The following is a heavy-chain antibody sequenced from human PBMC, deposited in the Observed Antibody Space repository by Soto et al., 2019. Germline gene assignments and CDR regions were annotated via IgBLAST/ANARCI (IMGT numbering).Heavy chain of an antibody. CDR3: ANQNYGDSDY. J-gene: IGHJ4*02. V-gene: IGHV4-59*11. CDR2: ISDTRGS. D-gene: IGHD4-17*01. Sequence: SETLSLTCTVSGGSISIHYWTWIRQPPGKRLEWIAYISDTRGSSYNPSLKSRGTISLDRSKNQFSLKLTSVTAADTAIYYCANQNYGDSDYWGQGTLVTVSS. CDR1: GGSISIHY.